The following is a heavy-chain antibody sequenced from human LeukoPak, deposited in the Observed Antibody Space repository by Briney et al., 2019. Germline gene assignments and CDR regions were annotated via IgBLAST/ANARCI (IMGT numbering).Heavy chain of an antibody. V-gene: IGHV1-69*05. J-gene: IGHJ6*03. CDR3: AREECGYSGYDWSDYYYMDV. D-gene: IGHD5-12*01. CDR1: GGTFSSYA. CDR2: IIPTFGTA. Sequence: ASVKVSCKASGGTFSSYAISWVRQAPGQRLEWMGRIIPTFGTANYAQKFQGRVTITKDESTSTVYMEQSSLRSEDTAVYYCAREECGYSGYDWSDYYYMDVWGKGTTVTVSS.